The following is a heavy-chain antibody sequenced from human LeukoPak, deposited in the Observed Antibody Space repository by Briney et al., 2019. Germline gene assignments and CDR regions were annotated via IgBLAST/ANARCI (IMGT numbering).Heavy chain of an antibody. V-gene: IGHV3-48*03. CDR2: IGSSGTNI. D-gene: IGHD6-19*01. CDR3: ALLAVASDFDY. J-gene: IGHJ4*02. CDR1: GFPFSIYE. Sequence: GGSLRLSCTVSGFPFSIYEMNWKRQAPGNGVERVLNIGSSGTNIYYADSVKGRFSISRDNAKDSLYLQMNSLRVEDTAVYYYALLAVASDFDYWGQGALVTVS.